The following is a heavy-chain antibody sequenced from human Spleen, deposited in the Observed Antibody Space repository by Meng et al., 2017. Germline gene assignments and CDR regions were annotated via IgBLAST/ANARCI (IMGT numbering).Heavy chain of an antibody. J-gene: IGHJ3*01. D-gene: IGHD6-19*01. Sequence: GSLRLSCAVYGGSLSDDYWNWIRQPPGKGLEWIGEINHSGATNYNPSLESRVTISVDKSKSQFSLNLNSVTAADTAVYYCARQSSSGWSSWGQGTMVTVSS. CDR1: GGSLSDDY. V-gene: IGHV4-34*01. CDR3: ARQSSSGWSS. CDR2: INHSGAT.